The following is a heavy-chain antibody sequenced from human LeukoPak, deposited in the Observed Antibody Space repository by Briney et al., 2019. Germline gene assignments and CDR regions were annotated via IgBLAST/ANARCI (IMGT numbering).Heavy chain of an antibody. Sequence: SETLSLTCAVYGGSFSGYYWSWIRQPPEKGLEWIGEINHSGSTNYNPSLKSRVTISVDTSKNQFSLKLSSVTAADTAVYYCAREGGYSGSYRRSDYYYYYGMDVWGQGTTVTVSS. CDR1: GGSFSGYY. CDR3: AREGGYSGSYRRSDYYYYYGMDV. D-gene: IGHD1-26*01. V-gene: IGHV4-34*01. J-gene: IGHJ6*02. CDR2: INHSGST.